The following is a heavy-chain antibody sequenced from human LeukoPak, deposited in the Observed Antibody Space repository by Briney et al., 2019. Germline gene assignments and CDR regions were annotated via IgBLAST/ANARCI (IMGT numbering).Heavy chain of an antibody. CDR3: AKVPYSDYGAGRPPFMDV. CDR2: ITDSGGTT. CDR1: GFTFSNYA. Sequence: GESLRLSGAASGFTFSNYAMSWVRQAPGKGLEWVSTITDSGGTTYYADSVKGRFTISRDNSKNTLYLQMNSLRDEDTAVYYCAKVPYSDYGAGRPPFMDVWGHGTTVAISS. J-gene: IGHJ6*02. D-gene: IGHD3-10*01. V-gene: IGHV3-23*01.